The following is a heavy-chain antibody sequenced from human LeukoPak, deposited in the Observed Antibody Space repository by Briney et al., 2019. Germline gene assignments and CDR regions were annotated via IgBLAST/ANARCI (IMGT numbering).Heavy chain of an antibody. J-gene: IGHJ3*02. Sequence: GGSLRLSCAASGFTFNNYWMSWVRQAPRKGLEWVANIKQDGSEKYYVDSVKGRFTVSRDNAKNSLYLQMNSLRAEDTAVYYCARDADLGATITGAFDIWGQGTMVTVSS. CDR3: ARDADLGATITGAFDI. CDR2: IKQDGSEK. V-gene: IGHV3-7*01. D-gene: IGHD5-24*01. CDR1: GFTFNNYW.